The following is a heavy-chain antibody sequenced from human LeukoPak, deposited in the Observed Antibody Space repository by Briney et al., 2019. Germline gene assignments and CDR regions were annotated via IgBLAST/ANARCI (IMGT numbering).Heavy chain of an antibody. Sequence: GGSLRLSCAASGIIFSNYAMHWVRQGPGEGLECISTISSDGGSTYYANSVKGRFTISRDNSKNTLYLQMGSLRAEDMAVYYCARGRQGAKTRYFDLWGRGTRVTVSS. D-gene: IGHD1-26*01. V-gene: IGHV3-64*01. CDR2: ISSDGGST. CDR1: GIIFSNYA. J-gene: IGHJ2*01. CDR3: ARGRQGAKTRYFDL.